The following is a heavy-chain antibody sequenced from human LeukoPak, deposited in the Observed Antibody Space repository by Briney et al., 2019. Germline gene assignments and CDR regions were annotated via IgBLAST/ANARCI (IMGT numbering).Heavy chain of an antibody. D-gene: IGHD5-18*01. V-gene: IGHV4-31*03. CDR1: GGSISSGGYY. J-gene: IGHJ6*02. Sequence: SETLSLTCTVSGGSISSGGYYWSWIRQHPGKGLERIGYIYYSGSTYYDPSLKSRVTISVDTSKNQFSPKLSSVTAADTAVYYCARVGYSYDPTAYYYYYYGMDVWGQGTTVTVSS. CDR3: ARVGYSYDPTAYYYYYYGMDV. CDR2: IYYSGST.